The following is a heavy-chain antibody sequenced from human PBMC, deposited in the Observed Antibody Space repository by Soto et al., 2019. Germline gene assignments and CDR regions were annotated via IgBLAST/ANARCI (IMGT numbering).Heavy chain of an antibody. V-gene: IGHV1-46*03. D-gene: IGHD2-2*01. CDR1: GYTFTSYY. CDR3: AISDCSSTSCSPTLDY. CDR2: INPSGGST. J-gene: IGHJ4*02. Sequence: GASVKVSCKASGYTFTSYYMHWVRQAPGQGLEWMGIINPSGGSTSYAQKFQGRVTMTRDTSTSTVYMELSSLRSEDTAVYYCAISDCSSTSCSPTLDYWGQGTLVTVSS.